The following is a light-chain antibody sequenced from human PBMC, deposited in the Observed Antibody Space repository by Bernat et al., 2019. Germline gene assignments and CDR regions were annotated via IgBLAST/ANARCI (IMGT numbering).Light chain of an antibody. Sequence: SYELTQPPSVSVSPGQTARITCSGDALPRKFAYWYQQKSGQAPVLVIYEDLKRPSWIPERFSGSSSGTVATLTISGAQVEDEADYYCYSADSSGSHWVFGGGTELTVL. CDR2: EDL. J-gene: IGLJ3*02. V-gene: IGLV3-10*01. CDR3: YSADSSGSHWV. CDR1: ALPRKF.